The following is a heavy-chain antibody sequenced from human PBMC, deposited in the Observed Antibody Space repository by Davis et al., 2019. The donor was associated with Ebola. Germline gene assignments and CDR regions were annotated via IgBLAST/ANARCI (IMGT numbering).Heavy chain of an antibody. V-gene: IGHV2-5*02. CDR3: AHRQGIAAPGGATWWFDP. D-gene: IGHD6-13*01. CDR2: IYWDDDK. J-gene: IGHJ5*02. Sequence: SGPTLVKPTQTLTLTCTFSGFSLSTSGVGVGWIRQPPGKALEWLALIYWDDDKRYSPSLKSRLTITKDTSKNQVALTMTNMDPVDTATYYCAHRQGIAAPGGATWWFDPWGQGTLVTVSS. CDR1: GFSLSTSGVG.